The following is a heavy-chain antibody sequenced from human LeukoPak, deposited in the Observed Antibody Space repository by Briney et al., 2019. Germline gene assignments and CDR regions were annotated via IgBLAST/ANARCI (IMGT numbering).Heavy chain of an antibody. Sequence: GRSLRLSCAASGLIFSKAWMSWVRQAPGKGLEWVGRIKSKSDGGTTDYAAPVKGRFTISRDDPKNTVYLQMNSLKTEDTAVYYCTRVTYYYGSGTGDYWGQGTLVTVSS. CDR2: IKSKSDGGTT. CDR3: TRVTYYYGSGTGDY. CDR1: GLIFSKAW. D-gene: IGHD3-10*01. V-gene: IGHV3-15*01. J-gene: IGHJ4*02.